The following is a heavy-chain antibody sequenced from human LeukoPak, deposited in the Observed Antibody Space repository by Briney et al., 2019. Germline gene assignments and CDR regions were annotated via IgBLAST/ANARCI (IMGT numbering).Heavy chain of an antibody. V-gene: IGHV4-59*01. CDR3: ARDGKGAVSLFDY. D-gene: IGHD6-19*01. J-gene: IGHJ4*02. Sequence: SETLSLTCTGSGGSISTYYWGWIRQPPGKGLEYIGYIYYTGSTNYNPSLKSRVTISVDTSKNQFSLKLSSVTAADTAVYYCARDGKGAVSLFDYWGQGTLVTVSS. CDR2: IYYTGST. CDR1: GGSISTYY.